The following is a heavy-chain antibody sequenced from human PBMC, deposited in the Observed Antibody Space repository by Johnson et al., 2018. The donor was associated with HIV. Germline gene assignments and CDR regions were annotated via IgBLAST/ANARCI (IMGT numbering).Heavy chain of an antibody. J-gene: IGHJ3*02. Sequence: VQLVESGGGLIQPGGSLKLSCAATGITVTHNYMRWVRQAPGKGLEWLSVIYTGGDTYDADSVQRRFTIPRDDSKNTINLQMNSRRADDTALYYCARRDSGSLSFDIWGQETMVIVSS. CDR2: IYTGGDT. V-gene: IGHV3-53*01. CDR1: GITVTHNY. D-gene: IGHD1-26*01. CDR3: ARRDSGSLSFDI.